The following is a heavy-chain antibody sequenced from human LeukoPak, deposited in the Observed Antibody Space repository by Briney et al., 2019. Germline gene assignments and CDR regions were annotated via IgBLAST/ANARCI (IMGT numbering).Heavy chain of an antibody. V-gene: IGHV4-39*01. J-gene: IGHJ4*02. CDR2: ISCSGST. Sequence: PSETLSLTCTVSGGSISSNSYYWGWIRQPLGKGLEWIASISCSGSTYYNPSLKSRVTISVDTSKNQFSLRLSSVTAADTAVYYCARLPTDLLAFDSWGQGALVTVSS. CDR1: GGSISSNSYY. D-gene: IGHD2-8*02. CDR3: ARLPTDLLAFDS.